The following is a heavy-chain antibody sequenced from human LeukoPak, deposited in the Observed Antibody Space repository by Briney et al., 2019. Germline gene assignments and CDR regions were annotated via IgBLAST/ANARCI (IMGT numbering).Heavy chain of an antibody. CDR1: GFTFSDYY. CDR2: ISSSGSTI. D-gene: IGHD3-10*01. J-gene: IGHJ6*03. V-gene: IGHV3-11*04. CDR3: AKLSRAMVRGVIPLYYYYYMDV. Sequence: PGGSLRLSCAASGFTFSDYYMSWIRQAPGKGLEWVSYISSSGSTIYYADSVKGRFTISRDNSKNTLYLQMNSLRAEDTAVYYCAKLSRAMVRGVIPLYYYYYMDVWGKGTTVTISS.